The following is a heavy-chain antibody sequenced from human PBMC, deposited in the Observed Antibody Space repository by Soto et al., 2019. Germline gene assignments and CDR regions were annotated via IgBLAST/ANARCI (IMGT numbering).Heavy chain of an antibody. CDR3: AYSPGWYRHDV. J-gene: IGHJ3*01. Sequence: QVQLQESGPGLVDPSWTLSLTSAVAGDSISSSKWWPWVRQPQGKGLEWIGDTLHSGSTNYNPSLKSRIIISVDKSKSQCSLELTAVTAANTDVYYCAYSPGWYRHDVWGQGTLVIVS. D-gene: IGHD6-19*01. V-gene: IGHV4-4*02. CDR2: TLHSGST. CDR1: GDSISSSKW.